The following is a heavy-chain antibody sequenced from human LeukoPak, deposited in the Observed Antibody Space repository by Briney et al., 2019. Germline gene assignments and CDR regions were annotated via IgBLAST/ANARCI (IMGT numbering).Heavy chain of an antibody. CDR3: ARVAAAGTTYIWFDP. CDR2: INPNSGGT. CDR1: GYTFTGYY. D-gene: IGHD6-13*01. J-gene: IGHJ5*02. V-gene: IGHV1-2*02. Sequence: GASVKVFCEASGYTFTGYYMHWVRQAPGQGLAWMGWINPNSGGTNYAQKFQGRVTMTRDTSISTAYMELSRLRSDDTAVYYCARVAAAGTTYIWFDPWGQGTLVTVSS.